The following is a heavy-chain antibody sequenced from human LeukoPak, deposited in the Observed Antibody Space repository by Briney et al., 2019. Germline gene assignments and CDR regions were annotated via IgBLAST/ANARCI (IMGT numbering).Heavy chain of an antibody. CDR3: AKILGYYGSGSYYDY. V-gene: IGHV3-73*01. CDR2: IRRKANSYAT. Sequence: GGSLRLSCAASGFTFSGSAMHWVRQASGKGLEWVGRIRRKANSYATAYAASVKGRFTISRDDSKNTAYLQMNSPKTEDTAVYYCAKILGYYGSGSYYDYWGQGTLVTVSS. D-gene: IGHD3-10*01. CDR1: GFTFSGSA. J-gene: IGHJ4*02.